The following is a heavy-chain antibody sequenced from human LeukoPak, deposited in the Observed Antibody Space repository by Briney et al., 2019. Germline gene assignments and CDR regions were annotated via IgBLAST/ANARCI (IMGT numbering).Heavy chain of an antibody. CDR1: GFTFSTYW. Sequence: GGSLRLYCAVAGFTFSTYWRSWLRQAPGKGLEWVANIRQDGAENDYVYSVRGRFTISRANAKNSLYLKMNSLRAEDTGVYYCATSSDAPANIWGQGTLVTVSS. V-gene: IGHV3-7*01. CDR3: ATSSDAPANI. J-gene: IGHJ4*02. D-gene: IGHD2-2*01. CDR2: IRQDGAEN.